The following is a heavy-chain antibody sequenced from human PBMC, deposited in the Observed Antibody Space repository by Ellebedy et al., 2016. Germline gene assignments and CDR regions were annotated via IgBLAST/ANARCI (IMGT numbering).Heavy chain of an antibody. J-gene: IGHJ2*01. D-gene: IGHD4-17*01. CDR2: IYYSGST. CDR1: GGSISSYY. Sequence: SETLSLTXTVSGGSISSYYWSWIRQPPGKGLEWIGYIYYSGSTNYNPSLKSRVTISVDTSKNQFSLKLSSVTAADTAVYYCARDPPYGDYGHWYFDLWGRGTLVTVSS. CDR3: ARDPPYGDYGHWYFDL. V-gene: IGHV4-59*12.